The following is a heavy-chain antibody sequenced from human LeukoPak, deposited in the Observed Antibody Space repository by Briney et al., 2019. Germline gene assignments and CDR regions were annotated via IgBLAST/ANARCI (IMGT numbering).Heavy chain of an antibody. Sequence: GGSLRLSCTASGFTFGDYGMSWVRQAPGKGLEWVGFIRSKAYGGTTEYAGSVKGRFTIPRDESKMIAYLQLNSPKPEDKAVYYCTRDSSLDYDILTGHDYWGQGTLVTVSS. J-gene: IGHJ4*02. CDR3: TRDSSLDYDILTGHDY. CDR2: IRSKAYGGTT. D-gene: IGHD3-9*01. V-gene: IGHV3-49*04. CDR1: GFTFGDYG.